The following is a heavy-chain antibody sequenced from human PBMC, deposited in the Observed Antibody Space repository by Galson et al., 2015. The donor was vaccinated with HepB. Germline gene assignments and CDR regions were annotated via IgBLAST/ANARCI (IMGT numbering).Heavy chain of an antibody. CDR3: ARDLTPSYAFDI. CDR1: GYTFTTYA. Sequence: SVKVSCKASGYTFTTYAMHWVRQAPGQRLEWMGWINAGNGNTKYSQKSQGRVTITRDTSATTAYMELSRLSSEDTAVYYCARDLTPSYAFDIWGQGTMVTVSS. D-gene: IGHD4-23*01. V-gene: IGHV1-3*01. J-gene: IGHJ3*02. CDR2: INAGNGNT.